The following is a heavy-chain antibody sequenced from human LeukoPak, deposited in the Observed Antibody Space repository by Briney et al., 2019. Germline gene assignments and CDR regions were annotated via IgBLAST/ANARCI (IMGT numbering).Heavy chain of an antibody. CDR3: ARDTIVATIPYYYYGMDV. D-gene: IGHD5-12*01. Sequence: PGRSLRLSCAASGFTFSSYGMHWVRQAPGKGLEWVAVIWYDGSNKYYADSAKGRFTISRDNSKNTLYLQMNSLRAEDTAVYYCARDTIVATIPYYYYGMDVWGKGTTVTVSS. J-gene: IGHJ6*04. CDR2: IWYDGSNK. CDR1: GFTFSSYG. V-gene: IGHV3-33*01.